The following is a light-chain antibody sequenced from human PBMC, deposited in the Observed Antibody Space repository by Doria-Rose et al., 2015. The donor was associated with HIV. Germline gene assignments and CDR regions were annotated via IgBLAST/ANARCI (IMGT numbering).Light chain of an antibody. J-gene: IGKJ5*01. V-gene: IGKV3-20*01. Sequence: TQSPGTLSLSPWERATLSCRASQRVKSSYLAWYQQEPGQAPRLLIYDASTRATGIPDRFSGSGSGTDFTLTISRLEPEDVAVYYCQQYDTSRGTFGQGTRLEIK. CDR3: QQYDTSRGT. CDR1: QRVKSSY. CDR2: DAS.